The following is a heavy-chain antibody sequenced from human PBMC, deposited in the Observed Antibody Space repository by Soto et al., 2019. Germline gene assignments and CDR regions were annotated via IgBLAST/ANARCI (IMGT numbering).Heavy chain of an antibody. CDR2: ISGSGGST. J-gene: IGHJ4*02. V-gene: IGHV3-23*01. Sequence: GGSLRLSCAASGFTFSSYAMSWVRQAPGKGLEWVSTISGSGGSTYYADSVKGRFTTSRDNSKNTLYLQMDSLRAEDAAVYYCAKHRMPGTTGEFDDYWGQGTLVTVSS. CDR3: AKHRMPGTTGEFDDY. CDR1: GFTFSSYA. D-gene: IGHD3-10*01.